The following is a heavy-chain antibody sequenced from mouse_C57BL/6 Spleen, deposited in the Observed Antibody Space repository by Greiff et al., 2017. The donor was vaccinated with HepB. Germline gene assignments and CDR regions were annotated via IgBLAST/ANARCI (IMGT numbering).Heavy chain of an antibody. J-gene: IGHJ2*01. CDR1: GYTFTSYW. V-gene: IGHV1-50*01. CDR3: ARFTTVVALDY. CDR2: IDPSDSYT. D-gene: IGHD1-1*01. Sequence: VQLQQPGAELVKPGASVKLSCKASGYTFTSYWMQWVKQRPGQGLEWIGEIDPSDSYTNYNQKFKGKATLTVDTSSSTAYMQLSSLTSEDSAVYYCARFTTVVALDYWGQGTTLTVSS.